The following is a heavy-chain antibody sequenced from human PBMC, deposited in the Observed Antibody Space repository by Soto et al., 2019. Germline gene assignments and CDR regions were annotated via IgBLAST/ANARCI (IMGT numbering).Heavy chain of an antibody. V-gene: IGHV5-51*01. CDR3: ARGYCTTNICDPWFDP. D-gene: IGHD2-8*01. J-gene: IGHJ5*02. CDR2: IYPGDSDT. CDR1: GDSFTSYW. Sequence: PXESLTISRTGVGDSFTSYWIGWVRQMPGKGLEWMGIIYPGDSDTRYSPSFQGQVTISADKSISTVYLQWSSLKASDTAMYYCARGYCTTNICDPWFDPWGQGTLVTVSS.